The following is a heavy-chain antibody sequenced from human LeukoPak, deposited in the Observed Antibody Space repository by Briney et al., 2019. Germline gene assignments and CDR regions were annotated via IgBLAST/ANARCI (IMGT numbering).Heavy chain of an antibody. CDR1: GFTFSSYA. CDR3: AKEYDSSGYYYIFQH. J-gene: IGHJ1*01. CDR2: ISGSGGST. Sequence: GGSLRLSCAASGFTFSSYAMSCVRQAPGKGLEWVSAISGSGGSTYYADSVKGRFTFSRDNSKNTLYLQMNSLRAEDTAVYYCAKEYDSSGYYYIFQHWGQGTLVTVSS. V-gene: IGHV3-23*01. D-gene: IGHD3-22*01.